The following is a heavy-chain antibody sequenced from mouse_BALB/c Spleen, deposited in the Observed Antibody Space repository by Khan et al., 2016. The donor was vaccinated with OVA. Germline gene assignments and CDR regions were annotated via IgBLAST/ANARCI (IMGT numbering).Heavy chain of an antibody. CDR1: GFSLSSYG. CDR2: IWAGGST. J-gene: IGHJ3*01. CDR3: ARAFYYGACFAY. V-gene: IGHV2-9*02. Sequence: QVQLKPSGPGLVAPSQTLSITCTVSGFSLSSYGVHWVRQPPGKGLEGLGVIWAGGSTNHNSALMSRLSISKDNSKSQVFLNMNRLHTDAPSMYYCARAFYYGACFAYWGQGTLVTVSA. D-gene: IGHD1-1*01.